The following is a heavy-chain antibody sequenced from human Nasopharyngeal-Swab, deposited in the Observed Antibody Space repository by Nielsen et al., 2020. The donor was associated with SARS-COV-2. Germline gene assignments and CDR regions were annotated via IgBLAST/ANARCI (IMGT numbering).Heavy chain of an antibody. CDR3: AKWSHYDFWSGYSN. CDR2: IKQDGSEK. V-gene: IGHV3-7*03. CDR1: GFTFSSYW. D-gene: IGHD3-3*01. J-gene: IGHJ4*02. Sequence: GGSLRLSCAASGFTFSSYWMSWVRQAPGKGLEWVANIKQDGSEKYYVDSVKGRFTISRDNAKNSLYLQMNSLRAEDTAVYYCAKWSHYDFWSGYSNWGQGTLVTVSS.